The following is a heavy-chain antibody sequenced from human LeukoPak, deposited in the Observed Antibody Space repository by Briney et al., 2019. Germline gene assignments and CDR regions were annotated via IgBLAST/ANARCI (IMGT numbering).Heavy chain of an antibody. V-gene: IGHV1-3*04. CDR3: ARDAIVGTGIAFDI. J-gene: IGHJ3*02. CDR2: IITGNGNT. D-gene: IGHD1-26*01. CDR1: RSTFNTYD. Sequence: ASVKVSCKPSRSTFNTYDLYWVRQAPGHRPEWLGWIITGNGNTKYSQKFQGRVTITRDTSASAVYMELSSLRSEDTAVYYCARDAIVGTGIAFDIWGQGTMVTVSS.